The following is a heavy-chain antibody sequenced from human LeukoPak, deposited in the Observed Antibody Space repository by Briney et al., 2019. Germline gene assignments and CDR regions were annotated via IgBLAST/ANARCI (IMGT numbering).Heavy chain of an antibody. CDR2: IWYDGSNK. Sequence: PGGSLRLSCAASGFTFSSYGMHWVRQAPGKGLEWVAVIWYDGSNKYYADSVKGRFTISRDNAKNTLYLQMNSLRAEDTAVYYCARGRGYGGPFDYWGQGTLVTVSS. CDR1: GFTFSSYG. V-gene: IGHV3-33*01. J-gene: IGHJ4*02. D-gene: IGHD4/OR15-4a*01. CDR3: ARGRGYGGPFDY.